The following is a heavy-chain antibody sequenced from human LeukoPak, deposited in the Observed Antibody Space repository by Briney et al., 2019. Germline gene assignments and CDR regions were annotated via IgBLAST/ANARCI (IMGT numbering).Heavy chain of an antibody. D-gene: IGHD6-13*01. CDR3: VRVDYASSWLPFDF. V-gene: IGHV3-21*01. CDR1: GFTFDDYA. Sequence: GGSLRLSCAASGFTFDDYAMHWVRQAPGKGLEWVSCISSNSNYIYQADSVKGRFTISRDNAQNSLYLLMSNLRAEDTAVYYCVRVDYASSWLPFDFWGQGTLVTVSS. J-gene: IGHJ4*02. CDR2: ISSNSNYI.